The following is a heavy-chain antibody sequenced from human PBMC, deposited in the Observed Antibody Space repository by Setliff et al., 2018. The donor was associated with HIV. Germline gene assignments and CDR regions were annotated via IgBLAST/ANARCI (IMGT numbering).Heavy chain of an antibody. Sequence: PSETLSLTCSVSGASVNYNTWSWIRQAPGKGLQWIGFIYNSVTTNYNPSLKSRATISLDTSKNQFSLKLTSVTAADTAVYYCARGGTSSNWFGPWGQGTRVTVS. CDR2: IYNSVTT. CDR3: ARGGTSSNWFGP. J-gene: IGHJ5*02. D-gene: IGHD2-2*01. V-gene: IGHV4-59*02. CDR1: GASVNYNT.